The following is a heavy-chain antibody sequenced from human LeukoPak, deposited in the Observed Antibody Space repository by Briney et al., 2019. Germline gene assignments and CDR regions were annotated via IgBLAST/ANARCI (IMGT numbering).Heavy chain of an antibody. D-gene: IGHD3-22*01. V-gene: IGHV1-69*04. J-gene: IGHJ3*02. CDR1: GGTFSSYA. CDR3: ARGMYYYDSSGYQNAFDI. Sequence: ASVTVSCKASGGTFSSYAISWVRQAPGQGLEWMGRIIPILGIANYAQKFQGRVTITADKSTSTAYMELSSLRSEDTAVYYCARGMYYYDSSGYQNAFDIWGQGTMVTVSS. CDR2: IIPILGIA.